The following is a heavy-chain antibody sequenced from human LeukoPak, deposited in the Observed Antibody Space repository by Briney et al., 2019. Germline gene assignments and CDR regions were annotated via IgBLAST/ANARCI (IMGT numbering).Heavy chain of an antibody. J-gene: IGHJ4*02. CDR1: GGSINNYY. Sequence: PSETLSLTCTVSGGSINNYYWSWVRQPPGKGLEWIGHISYSGNTNYSPSLKSRVTISRDTSKRQFSLRLSSVTAADTAVYYCARLFSGDTGGYSDFWGQGNLVIVSS. D-gene: IGHD2-21*02. CDR2: ISYSGNT. V-gene: IGHV4-59*08. CDR3: ARLFSGDTGGYSDF.